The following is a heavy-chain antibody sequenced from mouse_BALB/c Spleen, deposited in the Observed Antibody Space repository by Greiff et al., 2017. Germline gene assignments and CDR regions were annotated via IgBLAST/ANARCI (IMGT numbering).Heavy chain of an antibody. V-gene: IGHV1S29*02. CDR3: AREAITTSYAMDY. Sequence: EVKVVESGPELVKPGASVKISCKASGCTFTDYNMHWVKQSHGKSLEWIAYIYPYNGVTGYNQKFKSKATLTVDNSSSTAYMELRSLTSEDSAVYYCAREAITTSYAMDYWGQGTSVTVSS. CDR2: IYPYNGVT. CDR1: GCTFTDYN. D-gene: IGHD2-4*01. J-gene: IGHJ4*01.